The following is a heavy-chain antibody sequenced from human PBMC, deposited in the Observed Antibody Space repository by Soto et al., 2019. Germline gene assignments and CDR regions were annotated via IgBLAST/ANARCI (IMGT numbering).Heavy chain of an antibody. CDR2: IYYSGSI. D-gene: IGHD6-19*01. J-gene: IGHJ6*02. CDR3: AKFNSSGWYRGYYYYGMDV. Sequence: SETLSLTCTVSGGSISSYYWSWIRQPPGKGLEWIGYIYYSGSINYNPSLKSRVTISVDTSKNQFSLKLSSVTAADTAVYYCAKFNSSGWYRGYYYYGMDVWGQGTTVTVSS. V-gene: IGHV4-59*01. CDR1: GGSISSYY.